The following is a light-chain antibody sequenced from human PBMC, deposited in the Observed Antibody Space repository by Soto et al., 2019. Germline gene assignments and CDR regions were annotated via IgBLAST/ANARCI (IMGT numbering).Light chain of an antibody. J-gene: IGKJ2*01. CDR1: QSVSSSY. Sequence: EIVLTQSPGTLSLSPGERATLSCRASQSVSSSYLAWYQQKPGQAPRLLIYGASSRATGIPDRFSGSGSGTDFTLTISRLEPEDFAVYYCQQYGLLGYPFGQGTKLEIK. V-gene: IGKV3-20*01. CDR2: GAS. CDR3: QQYGLLGYP.